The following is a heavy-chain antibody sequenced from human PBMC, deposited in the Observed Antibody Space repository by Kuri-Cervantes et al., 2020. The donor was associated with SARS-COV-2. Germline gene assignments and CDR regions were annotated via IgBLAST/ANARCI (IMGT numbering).Heavy chain of an antibody. Sequence: SETLSLTCAVCGGSFSGYYWSWIRQPTGKGLEWIGEINHSGSTNYNPSLKSRFTISVDTSKNQLSLKLSTVAAADTAVYYFAYTTVTGYFQHWGQGTLVTVSS. CDR2: INHSGST. J-gene: IGHJ1*01. CDR1: GGSFSGYY. CDR3: AYTTVTGYFQH. D-gene: IGHD4-17*01. V-gene: IGHV4-34*01.